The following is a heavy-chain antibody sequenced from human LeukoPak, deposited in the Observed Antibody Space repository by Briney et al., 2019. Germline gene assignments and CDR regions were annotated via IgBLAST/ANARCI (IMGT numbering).Heavy chain of an antibody. CDR2: ISYSGST. J-gene: IGHJ4*02. CDR3: ARGPSYCDF. Sequence: SETLSLTCTVSGGSISSDGFYWSWVRQHPGKGLEWIGYISYSGSTYYNPSLKSRVSVSLDTSKSQFSLKLTSATAADTAVYFCARGPSYCDFWGQGTLVTVSS. CDR1: GGSISSDGFY. V-gene: IGHV4-31*03.